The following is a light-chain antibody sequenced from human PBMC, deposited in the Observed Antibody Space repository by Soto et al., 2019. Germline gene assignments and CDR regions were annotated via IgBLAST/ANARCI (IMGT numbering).Light chain of an antibody. CDR3: MPPLDSGK. J-gene: IGKJ1*01. CDR2: LGS. CDR1: QGISSY. Sequence: TQSPSSLSASLGDRVTITCRVSQGISSYLNWYLQKPGQSPQLLIYLGSNRASGVPDRFSGSASGTDFTLKISRVEAEDVGVYYCMPPLDSGKFGQATKVHIK. V-gene: IGKV2-28*01.